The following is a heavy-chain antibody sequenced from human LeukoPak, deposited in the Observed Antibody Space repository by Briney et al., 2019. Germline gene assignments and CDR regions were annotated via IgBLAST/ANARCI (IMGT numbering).Heavy chain of an antibody. D-gene: IGHD3-22*01. Sequence: PSETRSLTCTVSGGSISSYYWSWIRQPPGKGLEWIGYIYYSGSTNYNPSLKSRVTISVDTSKNQFSLKLSSVTAADTAVYYCARQAYYYDSSGPFQHWGQGTLVTVSS. J-gene: IGHJ1*01. V-gene: IGHV4-59*08. CDR2: IYYSGST. CDR1: GGSISSYY. CDR3: ARQAYYYDSSGPFQH.